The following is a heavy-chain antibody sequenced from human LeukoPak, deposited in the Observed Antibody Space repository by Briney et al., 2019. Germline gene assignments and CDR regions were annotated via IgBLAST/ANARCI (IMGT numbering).Heavy chain of an antibody. J-gene: IGHJ1*01. D-gene: IGHD3-22*01. CDR3: ATYSSLNRREFQY. CDR2: ISSGSYV. CDR1: GFTFSRYT. Sequence: GGSLRLSCAASGFTFSRYTINWVRQAPGKGLEWVSSISSGSYVYYADSVKGRFTISRDNAKNSLYLQMNSLRAEDTAVYYCATYSSLNRREFQYWGQGTLLTVSS. V-gene: IGHV3-21*01.